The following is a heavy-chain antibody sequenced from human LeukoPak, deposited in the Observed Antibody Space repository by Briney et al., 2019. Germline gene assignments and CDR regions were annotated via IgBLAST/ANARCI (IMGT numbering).Heavy chain of an antibody. CDR1: GFTFSSYA. V-gene: IGHV3-23*01. Sequence: PGGSLRLSCAASGFTFSSYAMSWVRQAPGKGLEWVSAISGSGGSTYYADSVKGRFTISRDNSKNTLYLQMNSLRAEDTAVYYCARALAPPVAATAYYYYYGMDVWGQGTTVTVSS. CDR2: ISGSGGST. D-gene: IGHD2-15*01. J-gene: IGHJ6*02. CDR3: ARALAPPVAATAYYYYYGMDV.